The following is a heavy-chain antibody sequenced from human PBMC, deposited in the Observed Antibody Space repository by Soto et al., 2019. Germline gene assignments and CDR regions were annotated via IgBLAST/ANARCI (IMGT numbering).Heavy chain of an antibody. J-gene: IGHJ6*02. Sequence: RASVKVSCKASGDTFSSYAISWVRQAPGQGLEWMGGIIPIFGTANYAQKFQGRVTITADESTSTAYMELSSLRSEDTAVYYCARNYGSGSYQPYYSYGMDVWGHGTTVTVSS. CDR1: GDTFSSYA. V-gene: IGHV1-69*13. CDR3: ARNYGSGSYQPYYSYGMDV. CDR2: IIPIFGTA. D-gene: IGHD3-10*01.